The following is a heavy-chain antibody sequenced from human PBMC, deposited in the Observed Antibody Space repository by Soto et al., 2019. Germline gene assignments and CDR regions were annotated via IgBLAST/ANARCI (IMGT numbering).Heavy chain of an antibody. V-gene: IGHV5-10-1*01. CDR1: GYSFTSYW. J-gene: IGHJ5*02. CDR3: ATRQEYYDILTGYYGGRFDP. Sequence: PGESLKISCKGSGYSFTSYWTSWVCQMPGKGLEWMGRIDPSDSYTNYSPSFQGHVTISADKSISTAYLQWSSLKASDTAMYYCATRQEYYDILTGYYGGRFDPWGQGTLVTVSS. D-gene: IGHD3-9*01. CDR2: IDPSDSYT.